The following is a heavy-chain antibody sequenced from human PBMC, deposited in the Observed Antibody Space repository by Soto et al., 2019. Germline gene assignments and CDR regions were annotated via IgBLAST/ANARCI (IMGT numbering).Heavy chain of an antibody. Sequence: EMELLESGGGLVQPGGSLRLSCVASGFTFSSYAMSWVRQAPGQGLEWVSDISGSGGGTYYAASVRGRFTISRDNSKNTVYLQMNSLRAEDTAVYFCARIVEHYDIVTVEGLDYWGQGTLVTVSS. D-gene: IGHD3-9*01. CDR1: GFTFSSYA. V-gene: IGHV3-23*01. CDR3: ARIVEHYDIVTVEGLDY. CDR2: ISGSGGGT. J-gene: IGHJ4*02.